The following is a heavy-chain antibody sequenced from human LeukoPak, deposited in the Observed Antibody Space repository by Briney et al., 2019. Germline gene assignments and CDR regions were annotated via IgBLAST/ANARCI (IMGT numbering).Heavy chain of an antibody. J-gene: IGHJ4*02. D-gene: IGHD5-18*01. CDR3: ARGYSYGFGY. Sequence: PSETLSLTCTVSGGSISSYYWSWIRQPPEKGLEWIGYIYYSGSPNYNPSLKSRVTISVDTSKNQFSLKLSSVTAADTAVYYCARGYSYGFGYWGQGTLVTVSS. V-gene: IGHV4-59*01. CDR2: IYYSGSP. CDR1: GGSISSYY.